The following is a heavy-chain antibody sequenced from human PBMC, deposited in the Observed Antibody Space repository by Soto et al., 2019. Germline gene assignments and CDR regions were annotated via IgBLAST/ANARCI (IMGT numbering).Heavy chain of an antibody. D-gene: IGHD3-3*01. CDR2: ISGSGGST. Sequence: PGGSLRLSCAASGFTFSSYAMSCVRQAPGKGLEWVSAISGSGGSTYYADSVKGRFTISRDNSKNTLYLQMNSLRAEDTAVYYCATHPPFTRVMPEYFQHWGQGTLVTVSS. CDR3: ATHPPFTRVMPEYFQH. CDR1: GFTFSSYA. J-gene: IGHJ1*01. V-gene: IGHV3-23*01.